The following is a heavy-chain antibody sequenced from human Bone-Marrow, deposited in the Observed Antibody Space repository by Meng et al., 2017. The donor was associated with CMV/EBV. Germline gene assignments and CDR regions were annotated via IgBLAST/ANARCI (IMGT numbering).Heavy chain of an antibody. CDR2: ISPNNGNT. CDR3: ARVKAWFDP. Sequence: ASVKVSCKASGYMFNNFGITWVRQAPGQGLEWVGWISPNNGNTNYVQRIQGRATMTTDTATSTAYLELRNLRFDDTAVYYCARVKAWFDPWGQGTLVTVSS. V-gene: IGHV1-18*01. CDR1: GYMFNNFG. J-gene: IGHJ5*02.